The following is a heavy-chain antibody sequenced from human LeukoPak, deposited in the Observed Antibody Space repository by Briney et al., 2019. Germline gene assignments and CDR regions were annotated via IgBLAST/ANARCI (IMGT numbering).Heavy chain of an antibody. J-gene: IGHJ4*02. V-gene: IGHV4-34*01. CDR3: ASICGGDCHMG. D-gene: IGHD2-21*02. CDR1: GGSFSGYY. Sequence: SETLSLTCAVYGGSFSGYYWSWIRQPPGKGLEWIGEINHSGSTNYNPSLKSRVTISVDTSKNQFSLKLSSVTAADTAVYYCASICGGDCHMGWGQGTLVTVSS. CDR2: INHSGST.